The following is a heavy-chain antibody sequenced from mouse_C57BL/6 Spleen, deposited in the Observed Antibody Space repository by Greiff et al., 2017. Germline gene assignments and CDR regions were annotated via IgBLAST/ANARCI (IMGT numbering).Heavy chain of an antibody. CDR2: INPSSGYT. J-gene: IGHJ4*01. Sequence: QVQLQQSGAELAKPGASVKLSCKASGYTFTSYWMHWVKQRPGQGLEWIGYINPSSGYTKYNQKFKDKATLTADKASSTAYMQLSSLTSEDSAVYYGARRIYYDYEGDAMDYWGQGTSVTVSS. CDR1: GYTFTSYW. V-gene: IGHV1-7*01. D-gene: IGHD2-4*01. CDR3: ARRIYYDYEGDAMDY.